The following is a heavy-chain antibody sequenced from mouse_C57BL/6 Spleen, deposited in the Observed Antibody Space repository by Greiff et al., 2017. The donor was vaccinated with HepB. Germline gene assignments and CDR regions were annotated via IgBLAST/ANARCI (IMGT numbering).Heavy chain of an antibody. CDR3: ARGGIRYAMDY. CDR1: GFTFSSYA. D-gene: IGHD2-4*01. Sequence: EVQLQESGGGLVKPGGSLKLSCAASGFTFSSYAMSWVRQTPEKRLEWVATISDGGSYTYYPDNVKGRFTISRDNAKNNLYLQMSHLKSEDTAMYYCARGGIRYAMDYWGQGTSVTVSS. CDR2: ISDGGSYT. V-gene: IGHV5-4*01. J-gene: IGHJ4*01.